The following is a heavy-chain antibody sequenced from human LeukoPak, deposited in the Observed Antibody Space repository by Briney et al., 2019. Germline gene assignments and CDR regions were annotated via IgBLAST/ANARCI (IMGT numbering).Heavy chain of an antibody. V-gene: IGHV2-5*02. J-gene: IGHJ4*02. Sequence: SGPTLVNPTQTLTLTCTFSGFSLSTSGVGVGWIRQPPGKALEWLALIYWDDDKRYSPSLKSRPTITKDTSKNQVVLTMTNMDPVDTATYYCAHIPLPYGDYIFDYWGQGTLVTVSS. CDR3: AHIPLPYGDYIFDY. D-gene: IGHD4-17*01. CDR2: IYWDDDK. CDR1: GFSLSTSGVG.